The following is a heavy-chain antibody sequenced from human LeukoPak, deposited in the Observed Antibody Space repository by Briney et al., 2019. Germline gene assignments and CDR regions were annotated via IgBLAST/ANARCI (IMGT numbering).Heavy chain of an antibody. CDR3: AKAAGRYSSGWDFDY. J-gene: IGHJ4*02. CDR1: GFTLSSYG. V-gene: IGHV3-30*02. D-gene: IGHD6-19*01. Sequence: GGSLRLSCAASGFTLSSYGMHWVRQAPGKGLEWVAFIRYDGSNKYYADSVKDRFTISRDNSKNTLYLQMNSLRAEDTAVYYCAKAAGRYSSGWDFDYWGQGTLVTVSS. CDR2: IRYDGSNK.